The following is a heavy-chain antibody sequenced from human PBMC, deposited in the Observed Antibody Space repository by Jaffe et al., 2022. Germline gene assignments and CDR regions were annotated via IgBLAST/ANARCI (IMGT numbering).Heavy chain of an antibody. D-gene: IGHD5-18*01. V-gene: IGHV3-43D*04. CDR2: ISWDGGST. CDR1: GFTFDDYA. Sequence: EVQLVESGGVVVQPGGSLRLSCAASGFTFDDYAMHWVRQAPGKGLEWVSLISWDGGSTYYADSVKGRFTISRDNSKNSLYLQMNSLRAEDTALYYCAKDIKEYSYGETLGLDYWGQGTLVTVSS. J-gene: IGHJ4*02. CDR3: AKDIKEYSYGETLGLDY.